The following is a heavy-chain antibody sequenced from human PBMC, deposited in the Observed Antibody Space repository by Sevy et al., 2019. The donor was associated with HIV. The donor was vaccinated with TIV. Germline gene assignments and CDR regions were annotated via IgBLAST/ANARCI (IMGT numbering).Heavy chain of an antibody. CDR2: ISSSSSTI. J-gene: IGHJ4*02. D-gene: IGHD3-22*01. CDR3: ARADQYYYDSSGYYAPFDY. Sequence: GGSLRLSCAASGSTFSSYSMNWVRQAPGKGLEWVSYISSSSSTIYYADSVKGRFTISRDNAKNSLYLQMNSLRDEDTAVYYCARADQYYYDSSGYYAPFDYWGQGTLVTVSS. CDR1: GSTFSSYS. V-gene: IGHV3-48*02.